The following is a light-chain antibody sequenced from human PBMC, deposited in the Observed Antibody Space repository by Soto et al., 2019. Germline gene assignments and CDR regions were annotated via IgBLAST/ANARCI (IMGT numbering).Light chain of an antibody. Sequence: QSVLTQPPSVSAAPGQKVTISCSGSSSNIGSNYVSWYQLLPGAAPKLLIYENYDRPSGIPDRFSGSKSGTSATLGITGLQTGDEADYYCGAWDNSLTGGVFGGGTKLTVL. V-gene: IGLV1-51*02. J-gene: IGLJ2*01. CDR1: SSNIGSNY. CDR2: ENY. CDR3: GAWDNSLTGGV.